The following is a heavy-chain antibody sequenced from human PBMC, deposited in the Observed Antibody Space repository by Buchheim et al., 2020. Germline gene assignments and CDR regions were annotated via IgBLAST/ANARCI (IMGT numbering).Heavy chain of an antibody. J-gene: IGHJ4*02. CDR3: AKDHSRIAVAIVY. CDR2: ISYDGSNK. Sequence: QVQLVESGGGVVQPGRSLRLSCAASGFTFSSYGMHWVRQAPGKGLEWVAVISYDGSNKYYADSVKGRFTISRDNSKNTLYLQMNSLRAEDTAVYYCAKDHSRIAVAIVYWGQGTL. CDR1: GFTFSSYG. D-gene: IGHD6-19*01. V-gene: IGHV3-30*18.